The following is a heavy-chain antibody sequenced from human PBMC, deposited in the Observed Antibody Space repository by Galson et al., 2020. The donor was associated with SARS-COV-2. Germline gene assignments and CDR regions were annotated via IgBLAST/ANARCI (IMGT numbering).Heavy chain of an antibody. CDR1: GFTFSSYS. CDR3: ARAGYSSSPDTDY. CDR2: ISSSSTI. V-gene: IGHV3-48*02. D-gene: IGHD6-6*01. J-gene: IGHJ4*02. Sequence: TGGSLRLSCAASGFTFSSYSMNWVRQAPGKGLEWVSYISSSSTIYYADSVKGRFTISRDNAKNSLYLQMNSLRDEDTAVYYCARAGYSSSPDTDYWGQGTLVTVSS.